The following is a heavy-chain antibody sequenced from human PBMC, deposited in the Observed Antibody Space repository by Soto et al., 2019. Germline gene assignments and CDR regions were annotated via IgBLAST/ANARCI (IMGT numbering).Heavy chain of an antibody. J-gene: IGHJ3*02. CDR1: GYTFTSYG. CDR3: ARDYYDSSGPTDAFDI. V-gene: IGHV1-18*01. Sequence: QVQLVQSGAEVKKPGASVKVSCKASGYTFTSYGISWVRQAPGQGLEWMGWISAYNGNTNYAQKLQGRVTMTADTSTSTDYMELRSLRSDDTAVYSCARDYYDSSGPTDAFDIWGQGTMVTVSS. CDR2: ISAYNGNT. D-gene: IGHD3-22*01.